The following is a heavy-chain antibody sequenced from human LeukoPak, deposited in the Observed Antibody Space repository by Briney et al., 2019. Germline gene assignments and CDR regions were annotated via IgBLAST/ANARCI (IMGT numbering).Heavy chain of an antibody. D-gene: IGHD6-13*01. CDR1: GGSISSSNYY. V-gene: IGHV4-39*07. CDR3: ARAHIAAAGTRFDP. Sequence: SETLSLTCTVSGGSISSSNYYWGWIRQSPGKGLEWIGSVYYSGSTYCNPSLKSRVTISVDTSKNQFSLKLSSVTAADTAVYYCARAHIAAAGTRFDPWGQGTLVTVSS. J-gene: IGHJ5*02. CDR2: VYYSGST.